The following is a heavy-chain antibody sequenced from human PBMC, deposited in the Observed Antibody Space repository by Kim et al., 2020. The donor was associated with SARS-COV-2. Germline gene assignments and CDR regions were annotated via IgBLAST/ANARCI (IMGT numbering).Heavy chain of an antibody. J-gene: IGHJ2*01. CDR3: VSGPRQWYFDL. CDR1: GGSFSGYY. V-gene: IGHV4-34*01. Sequence: SETLSLTCAVYGGSFSGYYWSWIRQPPGKGLEWIAEINHSGSTNYNPSLKSRVTISVDTSKNQFSLKLRSVTAADTAVYYCVSGPRQWYFDLWGRGTLVIVSS. CDR2: INHSGST.